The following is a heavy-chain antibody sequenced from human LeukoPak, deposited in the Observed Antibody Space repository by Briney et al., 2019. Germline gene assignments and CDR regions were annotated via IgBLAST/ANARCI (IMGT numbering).Heavy chain of an antibody. CDR2: ISSSSGPI. J-gene: IGHJ5*02. CDR1: GFTFSTYI. CDR3: ARDRPSGSSWSDWFDP. D-gene: IGHD6-13*01. Sequence: GGSLRLSCAASGFTFSTYIMNWVRQAPGKGLEWVSYISSSSGPIYYAASVKGRFTISRDNAKNSLYLQMNSLRAEDTAVYYCARDRPSGSSWSDWFDPWGQGTLVTVSS. V-gene: IGHV3-48*01.